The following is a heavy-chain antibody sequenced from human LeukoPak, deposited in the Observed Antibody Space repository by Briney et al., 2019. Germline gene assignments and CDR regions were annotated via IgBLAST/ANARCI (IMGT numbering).Heavy chain of an antibody. CDR3: ASQFMVRGVVIFDY. CDR2: IIPIFGTA. Sequence: GASVKVSCKASGGTFSSYAISWVRQAPGQGLEWMGGIIPIFGTANYAQKFQGRVTITADKSTSTAYMELSSLRSEDTAVYYCASQFMVRGVVIFDYWGQGTLVTVSS. J-gene: IGHJ4*02. CDR1: GGTFSSYA. D-gene: IGHD3-10*01. V-gene: IGHV1-69*06.